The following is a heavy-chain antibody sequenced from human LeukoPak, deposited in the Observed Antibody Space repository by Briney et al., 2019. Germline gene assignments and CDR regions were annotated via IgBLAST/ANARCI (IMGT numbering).Heavy chain of an antibody. J-gene: IGHJ4*02. D-gene: IGHD3-9*01. CDR1: GFTFSSYS. Sequence: PGGSLRLSCAASGFTFSSYSMNWVRQAPGKGLEWVSSISSSSSYIYYADSVKGRFTISRDNAKNSLYLQMNSLRAEDTAVYYCARFDDILTGYANFDYWGQGTLVTVSS. CDR3: ARFDDILTGYANFDY. V-gene: IGHV3-21*01. CDR2: ISSSSSYI.